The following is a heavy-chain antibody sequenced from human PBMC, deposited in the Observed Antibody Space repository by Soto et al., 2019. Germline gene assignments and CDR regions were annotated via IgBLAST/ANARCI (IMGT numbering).Heavy chain of an antibody. CDR3: ASGETDYYGMDV. CDR1: GYSISSGYY. V-gene: IGHV4-38-2*01. D-gene: IGHD3-10*01. Sequence: PSETLSLTCAVSGYSISSGYYWGWIRQPPGKGLEWIGSIYHSGSTYYNPSLKSRVTISVDTSKNQFSLKLSSVTAADTAVYYCASGETDYYGMDVWGQGTKVTVS. J-gene: IGHJ6*02. CDR2: IYHSGST.